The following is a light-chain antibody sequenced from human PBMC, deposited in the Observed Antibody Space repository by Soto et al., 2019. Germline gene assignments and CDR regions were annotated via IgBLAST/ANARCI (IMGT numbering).Light chain of an antibody. CDR2: DVS. V-gene: IGLV2-14*01. J-gene: IGLJ1*01. Sequence: QSVLTQPASVSGSPGQSITISCTGTSSDVGGYNYVSWYQQHPGKAPKLMMYDVSNRPSGVSNRFSGSKSGNTASLTISGLQAEDEADYYCSSYTSSSSWVFGTGTKVTVL. CDR3: SSYTSSSSWV. CDR1: SSDVGGYNY.